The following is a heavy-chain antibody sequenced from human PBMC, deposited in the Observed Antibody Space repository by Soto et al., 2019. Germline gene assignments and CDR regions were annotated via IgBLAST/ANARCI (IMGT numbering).Heavy chain of an antibody. CDR3: AKDRPGSSSWYLFDY. Sequence: EVQLLESGGGLVQPGGSLRLSCAASGFTFSSYAMSWVRQAPGKGLEWVSAISGSGGSTYYADSMKGRFTISRDNSKNTLYLQMNSLRAEDTAVYYCAKDRPGSSSWYLFDYWAREPCSPSPQ. V-gene: IGHV3-23*01. D-gene: IGHD6-13*01. CDR1: GFTFSSYA. CDR2: ISGSGGST. J-gene: IGHJ4*02.